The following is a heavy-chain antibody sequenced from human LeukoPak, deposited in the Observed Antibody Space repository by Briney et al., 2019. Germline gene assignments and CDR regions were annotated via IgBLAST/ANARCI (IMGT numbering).Heavy chain of an antibody. J-gene: IGHJ4*02. CDR1: GFTVSSNY. V-gene: IGHV3-66*01. D-gene: IGHD5-12*01. Sequence: GGSLRLSCAASGFTVSSNYMSWVRQAPGKGLEWVSVICSGGSTYYADSVKGRFTISRDNSKNTLYLQMNSLRAEDTAVYYCARESHRSGYGLDYWGQGTLVTVSS. CDR2: ICSGGST. CDR3: ARESHRSGYGLDY.